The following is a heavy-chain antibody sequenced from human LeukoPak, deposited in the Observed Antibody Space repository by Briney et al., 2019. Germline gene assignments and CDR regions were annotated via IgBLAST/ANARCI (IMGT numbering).Heavy chain of an antibody. CDR1: GFTFSSYA. CDR2: ISSNGGST. V-gene: IGHV3-64*01. CDR3: ARASVRNVLCWFDP. D-gene: IGHD1-1*01. J-gene: IGHJ5*02. Sequence: GGSLRLSCAASGFTFSSYAMHWVRQAPGKGLEYVSAISSNGGSTYYANSVKGRFTISRDNSKNTLYLQMGSLRAEDMAVYYCARASVRNVLCWFDPWGQGTLVTVSS.